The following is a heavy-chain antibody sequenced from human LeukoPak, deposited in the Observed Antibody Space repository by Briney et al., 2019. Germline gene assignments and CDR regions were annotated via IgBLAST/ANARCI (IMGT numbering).Heavy chain of an antibody. J-gene: IGHJ6*03. V-gene: IGHV3-66*01. CDR1: EFSVGSNY. D-gene: IGHD3-10*01. CDR2: IYSGGST. Sequence: GGSLRLSCAASEFSVGSNYMTWVRQAPGKGLEWVSLIYSGGSTYYADSVKGRFTISRDNSKNTLYLQMNSLRPEDTAVYNCARVYYGSGSLYYYYYYMDVWGKGTTVTISS. CDR3: ARVYYGSGSLYYYYYYMDV.